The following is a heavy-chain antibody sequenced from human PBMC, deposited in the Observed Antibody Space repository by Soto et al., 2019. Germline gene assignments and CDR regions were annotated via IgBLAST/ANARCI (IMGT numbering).Heavy chain of an antibody. V-gene: IGHV2-5*02. CDR1: GFSLSTSGVG. CDR3: AHSRSGILTGSYLSWFDP. CDR2: IYWDDDK. D-gene: IGHD3-9*01. Sequence: QITLKESGPTLMKPTQTLTLTCTFSGFSLSTSGVGVGWIRQPPGKALEWLALIYWDDDKRYSPSLKSRLTTSKDTSNSHVVLTMINIEPVDSASSYSAHSRSGILTGSYLSWFDPWGQGTLVTVSS. J-gene: IGHJ5*02.